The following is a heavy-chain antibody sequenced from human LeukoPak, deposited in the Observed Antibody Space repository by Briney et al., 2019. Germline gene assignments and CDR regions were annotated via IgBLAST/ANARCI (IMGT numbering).Heavy chain of an antibody. CDR1: GFTFSSYE. V-gene: IGHV3-48*03. CDR2: ISSSGSTI. J-gene: IGHJ3*02. Sequence: PGGSLRLSCAASGFTFSSYEMNWVRQAPGKGLEWVPYISSSGSTIYYADSVKGRFTISRDNAKNSLYLQMNSLRAEDTAVYYCARDNSQYGDYVEAFDIWGQGTMVTVSS. CDR3: ARDNSQYGDYVEAFDI. D-gene: IGHD4-17*01.